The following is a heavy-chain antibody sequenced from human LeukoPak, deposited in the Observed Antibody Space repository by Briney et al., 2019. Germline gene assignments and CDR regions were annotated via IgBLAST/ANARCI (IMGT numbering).Heavy chain of an antibody. V-gene: IGHV4-61*02. CDR1: GGSISSGGYY. J-gene: IGHJ4*02. D-gene: IGHD3-10*01. Sequence: SQTLSLTCTVSGGSISSGGYYWSWIRQPAGKGLEYIGRIYSTGSTNYNPSLRSRVTISVDTSKNHFSLKLSSVTAADTAVYYCARDQTYSGSGIYTYFDYWGQGILVTVST. CDR3: ARDQTYSGSGIYTYFDY. CDR2: IYSTGST.